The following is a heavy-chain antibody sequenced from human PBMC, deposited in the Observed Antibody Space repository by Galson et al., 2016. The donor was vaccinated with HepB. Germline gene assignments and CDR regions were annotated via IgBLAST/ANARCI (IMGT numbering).Heavy chain of an antibody. CDR2: ISGTSTYI. J-gene: IGHJ4*02. CDR1: LFSFSTYT. V-gene: IGHV3-21*01. Sequence: SLRLSCAASLFSFSTYTINWLRQAPGKGLEWVSSISGTSTYIYYSDSVRGRFTISRDNAKSPLYLHMSSLRAEDTTVYYCATSGGGYPFYYDDWGQGTLGTVSS. D-gene: IGHD2/OR15-2a*01. CDR3: ATSGGGYPFYYDD.